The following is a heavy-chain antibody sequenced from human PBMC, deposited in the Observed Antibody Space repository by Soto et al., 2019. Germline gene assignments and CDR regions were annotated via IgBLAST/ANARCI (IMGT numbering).Heavy chain of an antibody. Sequence: ASVKVSCKASGYTFTSYGISWVRQAPGQGLEWMGWISAYNGNTNYAQKLQGRVTMTTDTSTSTAYMELRSLRSDDTAVYYCASKTTVVTPFDYWGQGTLVTVSS. V-gene: IGHV1-18*04. CDR3: ASKTTVVTPFDY. D-gene: IGHD4-17*01. CDR1: GYTFTSYG. CDR2: ISAYNGNT. J-gene: IGHJ4*02.